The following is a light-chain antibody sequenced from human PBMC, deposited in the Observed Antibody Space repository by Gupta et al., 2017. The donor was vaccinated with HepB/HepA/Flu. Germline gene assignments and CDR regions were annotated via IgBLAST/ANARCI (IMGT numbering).Light chain of an antibody. V-gene: IGLV2-18*03. J-gene: IGLJ2*01. CDR3: SSDTSASAYAL. Sequence: QSALTQTPSVSGSPGQSVTISCTGTSSDVGGYNRVSWYQQPPGTAPRLLIYEVSSRPSGVPARFSGSKSGTTASLTTSGLQAEDEADYYCSSDTSASAYALFGGGTKVTVL. CDR1: SSDVGGYNR. CDR2: EVS.